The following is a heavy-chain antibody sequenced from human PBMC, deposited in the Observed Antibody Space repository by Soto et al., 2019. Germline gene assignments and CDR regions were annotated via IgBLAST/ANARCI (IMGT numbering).Heavy chain of an antibody. V-gene: IGHV4-39*01. CDR1: GGSISSSSYY. Sequence: PSETLSLTCTVSGGSISSSSYYWGWIRQPPGKGLEWIGSIYYSGSTYYNPSLKSRVTISVDTSKNQFSLKLSSVTAADTAVYYCASGVNYYGSGSYLWWFDPWGQGTLVTVSS. J-gene: IGHJ5*02. CDR3: ASGVNYYGSGSYLWWFDP. CDR2: IYYSGST. D-gene: IGHD3-10*01.